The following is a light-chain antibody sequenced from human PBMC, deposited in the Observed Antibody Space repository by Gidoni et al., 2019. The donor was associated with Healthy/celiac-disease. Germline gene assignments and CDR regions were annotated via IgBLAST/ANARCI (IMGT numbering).Light chain of an antibody. CDR3: SSYTSSSRV. J-gene: IGLJ2*01. V-gene: IGLV2-14*01. CDR2: EVS. CDR1: SSDVGGYNY. Sequence: QSALPQPAPVSWSPGQSITISCTGTSSDVGGYNYVSWYQQHTGKAPKPMIHEVSNRPSGVSNRFSGSKSGNTASLTISGLQAEDEADYYCSSYTSSSRVFGGGTKLTVL.